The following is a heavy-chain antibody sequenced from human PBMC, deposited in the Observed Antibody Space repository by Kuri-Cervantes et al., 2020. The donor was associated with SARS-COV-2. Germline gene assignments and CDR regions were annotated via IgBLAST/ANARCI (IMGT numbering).Heavy chain of an antibody. CDR3: AKDKYYYDSRTAFDY. D-gene: IGHD3-22*01. CDR2: IYSGGSST. Sequence: LSLTCAASGFTFSSYAMSWVRQAPGKGLEWVSVIYSGGSSTYYADSVKGRFTISRDNSKNTLYLQMNSLRAEDTAVYYCAKDKYYYDSRTAFDYWCQGTLVTVSS. V-gene: IGHV3-23*03. CDR1: GFTFSSYA. J-gene: IGHJ4*02.